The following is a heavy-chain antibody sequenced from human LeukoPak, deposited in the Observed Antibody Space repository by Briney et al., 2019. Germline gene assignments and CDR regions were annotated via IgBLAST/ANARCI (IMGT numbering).Heavy chain of an antibody. CDR1: GFTFSNHW. V-gene: IGHV3-7*01. J-gene: IGHJ4*02. Sequence: PGESLRLSCAASGFTFSNHWMAWVRQTPGRGPEWVANIDEDGDVKSYAESVKGRFSVSRDNGRTSLYLQMNSLRAEDTAIYYCARHVPRGRSDFDCWGQGVLVTVS. CDR2: IDEDGDVK. CDR3: ARHVPRGRSDFDC. D-gene: IGHD5-12*01.